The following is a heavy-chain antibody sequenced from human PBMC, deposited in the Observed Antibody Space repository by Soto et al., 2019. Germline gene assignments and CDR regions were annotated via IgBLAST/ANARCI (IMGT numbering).Heavy chain of an antibody. CDR3: VRQGIGVLHGLVDV. CDR2: IYYSGST. Sequence: PSETLSLTCTVAGSSISSYYWSWIRQPPGKGLEWIGYIYYSGSTNYNPSLKSRVAISADASTKQFSLTLSSVTAADTAVYYCVRQGIGVLHGLVDVWGQGTTVTVSS. V-gene: IGHV4-59*08. D-gene: IGHD1-26*01. J-gene: IGHJ6*02. CDR1: GSSISSYY.